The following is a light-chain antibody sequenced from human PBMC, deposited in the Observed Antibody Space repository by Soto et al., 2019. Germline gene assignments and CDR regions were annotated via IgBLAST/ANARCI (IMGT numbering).Light chain of an antibody. CDR2: KAS. J-gene: IGKJ5*01. CDR3: QQYNSYPT. CDR1: QSISSW. V-gene: IGKV1-5*03. Sequence: DIPMTQSPSTLSASVGDRVTITCRASQSISSWLAWYQQKPGKAPKVLIYKASSLESGVPSRFSGSGSGTEFTLTISSLQPDDFATYYCQQYNSYPTFGQGTRLEMK.